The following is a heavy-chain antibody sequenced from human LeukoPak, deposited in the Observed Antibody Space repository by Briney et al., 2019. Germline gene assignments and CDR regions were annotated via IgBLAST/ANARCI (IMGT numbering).Heavy chain of an antibody. J-gene: IGHJ5*02. V-gene: IGHV3-7*01. Sequence: GGSLRLSCAASGFTFSSYWMSWVRQAPGKGPEWVANIKQDGSEKYYVDSVKGRFTISRDNAKDSLYLQMNSLRAEDTAVYYCAREDYGDYDDWFDPWGQGTLVTVSS. D-gene: IGHD4-17*01. CDR2: IKQDGSEK. CDR1: GFTFSSYW. CDR3: AREDYGDYDDWFDP.